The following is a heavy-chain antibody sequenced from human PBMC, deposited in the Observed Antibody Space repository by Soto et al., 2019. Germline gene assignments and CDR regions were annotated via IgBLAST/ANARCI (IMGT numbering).Heavy chain of an antibody. D-gene: IGHD3-22*01. CDR3: AREDSSGHKFFDY. V-gene: IGHV4-59*01. Sequence: PSETLSLTCTVSGGSISGYYWSWIRQPPGKGLEWIGYIYYSGSTSYNPSLKSRLTISVDTSKNQFSLRLTSVTAADTAVYYCAREDSSGHKFFDYWGQGTLVTVSS. J-gene: IGHJ4*02. CDR1: GGSISGYY. CDR2: IYYSGST.